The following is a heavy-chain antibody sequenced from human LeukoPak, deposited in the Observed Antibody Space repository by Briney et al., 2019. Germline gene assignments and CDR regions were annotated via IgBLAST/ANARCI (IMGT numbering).Heavy chain of an antibody. CDR2: TYYRSKWYN. CDR3: ARDRRQQDGNWFDP. Sequence: PSQTLSLTCAISGDSVSSNSAAWNRIRQSPSRGLEWLGRTYYRSKWYNDYAVSVKSRITINPDTSKNQFSLQLNSVTPEDTAVYYCARDRRQQDGNWFDPWGQGTLVTVSS. D-gene: IGHD6-13*01. J-gene: IGHJ5*02. CDR1: GDSVSSNSAA. V-gene: IGHV6-1*01.